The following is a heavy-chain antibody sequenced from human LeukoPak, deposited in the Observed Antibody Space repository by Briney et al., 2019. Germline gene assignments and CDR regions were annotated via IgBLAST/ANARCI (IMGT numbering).Heavy chain of an antibody. CDR3: ARAGSGSYFKIAY. Sequence: SETLSLTCTVSGGSISSYYWSWIRQPPGKGLEWIGYIYYSGSTNYNPSLKSRVTISVDTSKNQFSRKLSSVTAADTAVYYCARAGSGSYFKIAYGGQGTLVTVSS. J-gene: IGHJ4*02. CDR2: IYYSGST. D-gene: IGHD1-26*01. CDR1: GGSISSYY. V-gene: IGHV4-59*01.